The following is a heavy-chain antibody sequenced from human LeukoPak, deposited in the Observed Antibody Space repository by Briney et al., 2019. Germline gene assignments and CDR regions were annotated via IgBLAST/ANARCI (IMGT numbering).Heavy chain of an antibody. CDR1: GFTFSSYW. D-gene: IGHD6-13*01. Sequence: PSGGSLRLSCAAAGFTFSSYWMSWVRQAPGKGLEWVANIKQDGSEKYYVDSVKGRFTISRDNAKNSLYLQMNSLRAEDTAVYYCARDSSSWYLDYWGQGTLVTVSS. V-gene: IGHV3-7*01. J-gene: IGHJ4*02. CDR2: IKQDGSEK. CDR3: ARDSSSWYLDY.